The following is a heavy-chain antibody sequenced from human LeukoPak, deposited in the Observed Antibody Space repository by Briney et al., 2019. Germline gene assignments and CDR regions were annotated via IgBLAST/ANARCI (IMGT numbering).Heavy chain of an antibody. CDR3: ARQPRHGSGFIES. CDR2: IIHNGGT. J-gene: IGHJ4*02. CDR1: SGSFSGFY. Sequence: LETLSPTCVVYSGSFSGFYWSWIRQPPGKGLEWIGEIIHNGGTNYSPSLKSRLSISLDTSKNQLSLNLSSVTAADTAVYYCARQPRHGSGFIESWGQGTLVTVSS. V-gene: IGHV4-34*12. D-gene: IGHD6-19*01.